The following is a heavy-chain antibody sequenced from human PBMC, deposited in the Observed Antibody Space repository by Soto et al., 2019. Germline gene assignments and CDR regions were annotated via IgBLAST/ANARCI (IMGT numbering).Heavy chain of an antibody. V-gene: IGHV1-18*01. CDR1: GYTFTSYG. CDR3: ARVGPLDYDSSGYYDGVDY. Sequence: ASVKVSCKASGYTFTSYGISWVRQAPGQGLEWMGWISAYNGNTNYAQKLQGRVTMTTDTSTSTAYMELRSLRSDDTAVYYCARVGPLDYDSSGYYDGVDYWGQGTLVTVSS. J-gene: IGHJ4*02. D-gene: IGHD3-22*01. CDR2: ISAYNGNT.